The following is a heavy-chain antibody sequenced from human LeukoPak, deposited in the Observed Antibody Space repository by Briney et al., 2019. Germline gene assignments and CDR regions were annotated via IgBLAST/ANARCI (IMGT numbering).Heavy chain of an antibody. Sequence: PSETLSLTCAVYGGSFSGYYWSWIRQPPGKGLEWIGEINHSGSTNYNPSLKSRVTISVDTSKNQFSLKLSSVTAADTAVYYCARGGRWLQFYYWGQGTLVTVSS. D-gene: IGHD5-12*01. CDR1: GGSFSGYY. CDR2: INHSGST. J-gene: IGHJ4*02. CDR3: ARGGRWLQFYY. V-gene: IGHV4-34*01.